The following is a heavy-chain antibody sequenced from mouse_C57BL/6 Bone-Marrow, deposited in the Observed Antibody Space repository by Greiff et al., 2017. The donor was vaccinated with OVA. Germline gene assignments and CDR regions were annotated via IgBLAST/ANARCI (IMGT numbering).Heavy chain of an antibody. CDR1: GYTFTDYN. J-gene: IGHJ2*01. CDR3: ARSGAQAGVFDY. V-gene: IGHV1-18*01. Sequence: SGYTFTDYNMDWVKQSHGQSLEWIGDINPNNGGTIYNQKFKGKATLTVDKSSSTAYMELRSLTSEDTAVYYCARSGAQAGVFDYWGQGTTLTVSS. D-gene: IGHD3-2*02. CDR2: INPNNGGT.